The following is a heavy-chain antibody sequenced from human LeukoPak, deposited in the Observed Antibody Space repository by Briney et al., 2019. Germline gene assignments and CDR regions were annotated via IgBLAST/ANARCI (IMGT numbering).Heavy chain of an antibody. CDR3: AKDRVDGSGSQFDS. Sequence: GGSLTLSCAASGFTFSPDSMNWVRHPPGKGRGWVSAISGSGGSTYYADSVKGRFTISRDNAMDTLSLQMNSLRADDTAVYYCAKDRVDGSGSQFDSWGQGSLVIVSS. J-gene: IGHJ4*02. D-gene: IGHD3-10*01. CDR2: ISGSGGST. CDR1: GFTFSPDS. V-gene: IGHV3-23*01.